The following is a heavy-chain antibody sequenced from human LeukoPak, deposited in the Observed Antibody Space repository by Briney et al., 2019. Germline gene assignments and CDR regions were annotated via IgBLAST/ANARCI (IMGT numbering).Heavy chain of an antibody. J-gene: IGHJ4*02. Sequence: VGSLRLSCAASGFTFSDYYMSWIRQAPGKGLEWVSGINWNGGSTGYADSVKGRFTISRHNAKNSLYLQMNSLRAEDMALYYCARNGIYSDYVTDWGQGTLVTVSS. CDR3: ARNGIYSDYVTD. CDR1: GFTFSDYY. D-gene: IGHD4-11*01. V-gene: IGHV3-20*04. CDR2: INWNGGST.